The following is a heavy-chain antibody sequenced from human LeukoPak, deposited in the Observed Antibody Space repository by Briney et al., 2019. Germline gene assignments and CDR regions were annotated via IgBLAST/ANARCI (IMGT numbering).Heavy chain of an antibody. D-gene: IGHD4-17*01. Sequence: GGSLRLSCAASGFTFSSYGMTWVRQAPGKGLEWVSAISGSGGNTYYAESVKGRFTISRDNSKNTLSVQMDSLRAEDTAVYYCAKNYGDYVSGAFDIWGQGTMVTVSS. J-gene: IGHJ3*02. CDR1: GFTFSSYG. CDR3: AKNYGDYVSGAFDI. V-gene: IGHV3-23*01. CDR2: ISGSGGNT.